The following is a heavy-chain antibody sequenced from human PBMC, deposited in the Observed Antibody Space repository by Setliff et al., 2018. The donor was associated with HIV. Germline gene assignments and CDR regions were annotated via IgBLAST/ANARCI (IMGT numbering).Heavy chain of an antibody. CDR2: IEFDGKNE. D-gene: IGHD2-2*01. V-gene: IGHV3-30*02. CDR3: AKFRYAIKSTYYFDS. CDR1: GFTFRLYG. J-gene: IGHJ4*02. Sequence: GGSLRLSCTASGFTFRLYGMHWVRRAPGKGLEWVASIEFDGKNEYYAESVKGRFTISRDNSKSTVYLQMNSVTPEDSAMYYCAKFRYAIKSTYYFDSWGQGTLVTVSS.